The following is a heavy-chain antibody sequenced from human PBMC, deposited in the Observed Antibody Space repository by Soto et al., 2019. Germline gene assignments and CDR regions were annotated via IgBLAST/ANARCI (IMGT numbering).Heavy chain of an antibody. CDR1: GFTFSDHY. CDR2: TRNKANSYTT. V-gene: IGHV3-72*01. J-gene: IGHJ3*02. CDR3: ARAYYYDSSGSIHEYAFDI. D-gene: IGHD3-22*01. Sequence: EVQLVESGGGLVQPGGSLRLSCAASGFTFSDHYMDWVRQAPGKGLEWVGRTRNKANSYTTEYAASVKGRFTISSDDSTNALYLQMNSLKTEDTAVYYCARAYYYDSSGSIHEYAFDIWGQGTMVTVSS.